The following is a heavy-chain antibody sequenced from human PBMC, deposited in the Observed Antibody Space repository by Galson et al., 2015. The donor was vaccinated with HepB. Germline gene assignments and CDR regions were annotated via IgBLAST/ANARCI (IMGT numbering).Heavy chain of an antibody. Sequence: QSGAEVKKPGESLKISCKGSGYRFTNYWIGWVRQMPGKGLEWMGIIYPGDSYTTYSPSFQGQVTISADKSINTAYLQWSSLKTSDTALYHCARSAVPVARGYYYYYGMDVWGQGTTVTVSS. D-gene: IGHD2-2*01. CDR3: ARSAVPVARGYYYYYGMDV. J-gene: IGHJ6*02. CDR2: IYPGDSYT. CDR1: GYRFTNYW. V-gene: IGHV5-51*01.